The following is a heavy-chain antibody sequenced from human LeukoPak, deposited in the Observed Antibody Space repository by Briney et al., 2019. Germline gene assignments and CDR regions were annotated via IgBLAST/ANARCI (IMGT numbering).Heavy chain of an antibody. CDR1: GGSISSSSYY. CDR3: AREGWYSSGWRPSWFDP. V-gene: IGHV4-39*07. CDR2: IYYSGSA. D-gene: IGHD6-19*01. Sequence: SETLSLTCSVSGGSISSSSYYWGWIRQPPGKGLEWIGSIYYSGSAYYNSSLKSRVTISVDTSKNQFSLKLSSVTAADTAVYYCAREGWYSSGWRPSWFDPWGQGTLVTVSS. J-gene: IGHJ5*02.